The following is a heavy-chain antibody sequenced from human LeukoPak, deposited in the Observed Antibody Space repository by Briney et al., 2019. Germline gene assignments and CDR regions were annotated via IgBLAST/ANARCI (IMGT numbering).Heavy chain of an antibody. J-gene: IGHJ4*02. Sequence: GGSLRLSCAASGFTFDDYAMHWVRQAPGKGLEWVSGISWNSGSIGYADSVKGRFTISRDNAKNSLYLQMNSLRAEDTALYYCAKAPIVGAPGGFDYWGQGTLVTASS. CDR2: ISWNSGSI. V-gene: IGHV3-9*01. CDR1: GFTFDDYA. CDR3: AKAPIVGAPGGFDY. D-gene: IGHD1-26*01.